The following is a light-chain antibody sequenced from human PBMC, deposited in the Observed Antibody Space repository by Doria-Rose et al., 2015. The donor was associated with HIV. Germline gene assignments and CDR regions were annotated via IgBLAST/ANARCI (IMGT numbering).Light chain of an antibody. CDR1: QDINTY. J-gene: IGKJ5*01. CDR2: AAS. V-gene: IGKV1-16*02. Sequence: VTITCRASQDINTYLAWFQQKPGKAPKSLIYAASSLQSGDPSKFRGSGSETDFTLTITSLQPEDFATYYCQQYKSYPITFGQGTRAEIK. CDR3: QQYKSYPIT.